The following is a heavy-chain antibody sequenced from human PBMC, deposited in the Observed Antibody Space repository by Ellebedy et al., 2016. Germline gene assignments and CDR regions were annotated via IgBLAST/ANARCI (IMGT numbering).Heavy chain of an antibody. Sequence: SETLSLXXTVSGYSISSGYYWGWIRQPPGKGLEWIGSIYHSGSTYYNPSLKSRVTISVDTSKNQFSLKLSSVTAADTAVYYCARVSIALHYYGSGRGYFDYWGQGTLVTVSS. CDR2: IYHSGST. J-gene: IGHJ4*02. D-gene: IGHD3-10*01. CDR3: ARVSIALHYYGSGRGYFDY. CDR1: GYSISSGYY. V-gene: IGHV4-38-2*02.